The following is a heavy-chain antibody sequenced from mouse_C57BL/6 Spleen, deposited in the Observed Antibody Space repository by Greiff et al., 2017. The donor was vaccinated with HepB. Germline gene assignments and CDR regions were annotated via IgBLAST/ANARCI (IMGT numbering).Heavy chain of an antibody. CDR2: ISSGGDYI. CDR1: GFTFSSYA. Sequence: EVMLVESGEGLVKPGGSLKLSCAASGFTFSSYAMSWVRQTPEKRLEWVAYISSGGDYIYYADTVKGRFTISRDNARNTLYLQMSSLKSEDTAMYYCTRGDDYGWYFDVWGTGTTVTVSS. V-gene: IGHV5-9-1*02. D-gene: IGHD2-4*01. J-gene: IGHJ1*03. CDR3: TRGDDYGWYFDV.